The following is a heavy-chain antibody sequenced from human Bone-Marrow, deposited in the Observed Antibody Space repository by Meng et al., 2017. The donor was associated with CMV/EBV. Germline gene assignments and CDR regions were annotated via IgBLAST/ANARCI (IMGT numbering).Heavy chain of an antibody. V-gene: IGHV1-18*01. CDR3: ARDLQRYCSSTSCYTYDY. CDR1: GYTFTSYG. CDR2: ISAYNGNT. D-gene: IGHD2-2*02. J-gene: IGHJ4*02. Sequence: ASVKVSCKASGYTFTSYGISWVRQVPGQGLEWMGWISAYNGNTNYAQKLQGRVTMTTDTSTSTAYMELRSLRSDDTAVYYCARDLQRYCSSTSCYTYDYWGQGTLVTVSS.